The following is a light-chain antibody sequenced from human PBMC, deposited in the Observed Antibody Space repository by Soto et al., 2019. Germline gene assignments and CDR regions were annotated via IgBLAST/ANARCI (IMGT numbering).Light chain of an antibody. Sequence: SYELTQPPSVSVAPGQTARITCGGNNIGSKSVHWYQQKPGQAPVLVVYDDSDRPSGILERFSGSNSGNTATLTISRVEAGDEADYYCQVWDSSSVYVFGTGTKVTVL. V-gene: IGLV3-21*02. CDR2: DDS. CDR3: QVWDSSSVYV. J-gene: IGLJ1*01. CDR1: NIGSKS.